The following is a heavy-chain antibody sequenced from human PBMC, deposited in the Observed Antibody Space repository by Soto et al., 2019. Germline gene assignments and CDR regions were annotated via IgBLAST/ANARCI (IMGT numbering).Heavy chain of an antibody. V-gene: IGHV4-4*02. D-gene: IGHD6-25*01. Sequence: QVQLRESGPGLVEASGTLSLTCEVSTGSISSGNWWSWVRQPPGKGLEWIGEIYYTGATNYNPSLKRRISMTIDKSKDHFCLSLRSATAADTAVYYCARVFSSGSGWMYYFDFWGQGTLVSVSS. J-gene: IGHJ4*02. CDR3: ARVFSSGSGWMYYFDF. CDR2: IYYTGAT. CDR1: TGSISSGNW.